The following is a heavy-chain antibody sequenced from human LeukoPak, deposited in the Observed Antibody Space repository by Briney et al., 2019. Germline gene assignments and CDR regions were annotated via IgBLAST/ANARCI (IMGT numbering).Heavy chain of an antibody. CDR2: IYTSGST. J-gene: IGHJ4*02. CDR3: AREVSLYGGNSDYFDY. CDR1: GGSISSGSYY. Sequence: SETLSLTCTVSGGSISSGSYYWSWIRQPAGKGLEWIGRIYTSGSTNNNPSLKRRVTISVDTSKNQFSLKLSSVTAADTAVYYCAREVSLYGGNSDYFDYWGQGTLVTVSS. V-gene: IGHV4-61*02. D-gene: IGHD4-23*01.